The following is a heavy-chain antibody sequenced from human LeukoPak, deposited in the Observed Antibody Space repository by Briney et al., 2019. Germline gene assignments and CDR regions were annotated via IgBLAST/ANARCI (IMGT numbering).Heavy chain of an antibody. V-gene: IGHV3-30*18. J-gene: IGHJ4*02. CDR1: GFTFSSYG. D-gene: IGHD4-17*01. CDR2: ISYDGSNK. CDR3: AKAYGDYGIDH. Sequence: PGGSLRLSCAASGFTFSSYGMHWVRQAPGKGLEWVAVISYDGSNKYYADSVKGRFTISRDNSKNTLYLQMNSLRAEDTAVYYCAKAYGDYGIDHWGQGTLVTVSS.